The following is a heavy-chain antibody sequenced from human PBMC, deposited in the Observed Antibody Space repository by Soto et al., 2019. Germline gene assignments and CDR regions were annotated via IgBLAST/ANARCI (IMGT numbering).Heavy chain of an antibody. D-gene: IGHD3-10*01. CDR2: IIPIFGTA. J-gene: IGHJ6*02. CDR3: ASRYYGSGSYYNLGYYYGMDV. V-gene: IGHV1-69*01. Sequence: QVQLVQSGAEVKKPGSSVKVSCKASGGTFSSYAISWVRQAPGQGLEWMGGIIPIFGTANYAQKFQGRVTITAEESTSTAYMELSSLRSEDTAVYYCASRYYGSGSYYNLGYYYGMDVWGQGTTVTVSS. CDR1: GGTFSSYA.